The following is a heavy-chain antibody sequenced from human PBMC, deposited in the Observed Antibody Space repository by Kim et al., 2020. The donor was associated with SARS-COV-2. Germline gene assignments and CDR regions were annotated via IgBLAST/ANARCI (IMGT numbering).Heavy chain of an antibody. Sequence: ASVKVSCKASGYTFTSYAMNWVRQAPGQGLEWMGWINTNTGNPTYAQGFTGRFVFSLDTSVSTAYLQISSLKAEDTAVYYCARDEGYYDILTGYKPPYYYGMDVWGQGTTVTVSS. CDR2: INTNTGNP. V-gene: IGHV7-4-1*02. D-gene: IGHD3-9*01. CDR3: ARDEGYYDILTGYKPPYYYGMDV. J-gene: IGHJ6*02. CDR1: GYTFTSYA.